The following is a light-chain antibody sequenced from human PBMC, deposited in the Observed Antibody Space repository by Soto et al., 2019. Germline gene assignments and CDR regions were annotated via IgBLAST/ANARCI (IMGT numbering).Light chain of an antibody. CDR1: QSVSSN. CDR3: QQYNNWPXHGT. CDR2: GAS. V-gene: IGKV3-15*01. J-gene: IGKJ1*01. Sequence: EIVMTQSPATLSVSPGERATLSCRASQSVSSNLAWYQQKPGQAPRLLIYGASTRATGIPARFSGSGSGTEFTLTISSLQSEDFAVYYCQQYNNWPXHGTFGQGTKVDIK.